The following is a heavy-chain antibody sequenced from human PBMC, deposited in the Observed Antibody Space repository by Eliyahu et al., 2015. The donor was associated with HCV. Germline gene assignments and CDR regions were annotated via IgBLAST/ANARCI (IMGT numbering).Heavy chain of an antibody. CDR3: ARIRYGDYWIWFDP. CDR1: GFXXRSYT. Sequence: EVQLVESGGGLVKPGGSLRLSCAAXGFXXRSYTMXWVRQAPGXGLEWVSSIGTSSQYIYYADSVRGRFTISRDNAKNSLYLQMNSLRAEDTAVYYCARIRYGDYWIWFDPWGQGTLVTVSS. J-gene: IGHJ5*02. V-gene: IGHV3-21*01. CDR2: IGTSSQYI. D-gene: IGHD4-17*01.